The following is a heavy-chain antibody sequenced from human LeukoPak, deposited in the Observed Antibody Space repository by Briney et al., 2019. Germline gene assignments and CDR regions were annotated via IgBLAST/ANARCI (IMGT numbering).Heavy chain of an antibody. J-gene: IGHJ3*02. CDR1: GYTFTSYD. CDR2: MNPNSGNT. V-gene: IGHV1-8*03. D-gene: IGHD5-18*01. Sequence: GASVKVSCKASGYTFTSYDINWVRQATGQGLEWMGWMNPNSGNTGYAQKFQGRVTITRNTSISTAYMELSSLRSEDTAVYYCARATATVGGAFDIWGQGTMVTVSS. CDR3: ARATATVGGAFDI.